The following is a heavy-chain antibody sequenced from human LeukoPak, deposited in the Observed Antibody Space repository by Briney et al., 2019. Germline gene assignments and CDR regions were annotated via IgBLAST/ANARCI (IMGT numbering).Heavy chain of an antibody. Sequence: GGSLRLSCTTSGFTFGDYAMSWVRQAPGKGLVWVGFIRSKVYGGTPEYAASVKGRFTISRDDSKSIAYLQMNSLKTEDTAVYYCTRVDCSSTSCYISHADYWGRGTLVTVSS. D-gene: IGHD2-2*02. CDR3: TRVDCSSTSCYISHADY. J-gene: IGHJ4*02. CDR2: IRSKVYGGTP. V-gene: IGHV3-49*04. CDR1: GFTFGDYA.